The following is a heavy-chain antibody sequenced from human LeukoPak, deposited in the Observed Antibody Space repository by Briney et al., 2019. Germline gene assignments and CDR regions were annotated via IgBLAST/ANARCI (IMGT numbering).Heavy chain of an antibody. CDR3: ARDVREELGATTHYYGMDV. D-gene: IGHD1-26*01. CDR2: ISGSGSAT. J-gene: IGHJ6*02. Sequence: GGSLRLSCAASGFTFGSYAMTWVRQAPGKGLEWVSAISGSGSATYYADSVKGRFTISRDNSRNTLFLQMSSLRGDDTAVYYCARDVREELGATTHYYGMDVWGQGTTVTVSS. V-gene: IGHV3-23*01. CDR1: GFTFGSYA.